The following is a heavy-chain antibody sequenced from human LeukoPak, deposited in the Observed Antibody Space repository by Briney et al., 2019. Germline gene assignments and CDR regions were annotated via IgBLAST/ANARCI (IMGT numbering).Heavy chain of an antibody. CDR2: TSAYNGNT. Sequence: ASVTVSCKASGYTFTSYGISWVRQAPGQGLEWMGWTSAYNGNTNYAQKLQGRVTMTTDTSTSTAYMEPRSLRSDDTAVYYCARVQISFYYYGMDVWGQGTTVTVSS. CDR3: ARVQISFYYYGMDV. V-gene: IGHV1-18*01. J-gene: IGHJ6*02. CDR1: GYTFTSYG. D-gene: IGHD3-3*01.